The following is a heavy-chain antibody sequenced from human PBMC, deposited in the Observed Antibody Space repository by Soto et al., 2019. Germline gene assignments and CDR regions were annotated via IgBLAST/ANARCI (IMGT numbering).Heavy chain of an antibody. Sequence: ASVKVSCKASGYTFTSYGISWVRQAPGQGLEWMGWISAYNGNTNYAQKLQGRVTMTTDTSTSTAYMELRSLRSEDTAVYYCASEGRYCSSTSCYKTFDYWGQGTLVTVSS. CDR3: ASEGRYCSSTSCYKTFDY. D-gene: IGHD2-2*02. CDR2: ISAYNGNT. CDR1: GYTFTSYG. V-gene: IGHV1-18*01. J-gene: IGHJ4*02.